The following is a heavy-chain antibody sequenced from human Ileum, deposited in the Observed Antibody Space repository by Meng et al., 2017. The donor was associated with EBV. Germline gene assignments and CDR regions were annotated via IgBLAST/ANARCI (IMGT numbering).Heavy chain of an antibody. D-gene: IGHD1-26*01. V-gene: IGHV1-3*01. CDR1: GYTFTGYA. CDR2: INPGSGNT. Sequence: QVQVVQSGAEVKMPGASIKLSCKASGYTFTGYAIHWVRQAPGQRLEWMGWINPGSGNTKYSQKFQGSVTITRDTSATTVYMDLSSLRSEDTAVFYCARDGGFSVGATKYDYWGQGALVTVSS. J-gene: IGHJ4*02. CDR3: ARDGGFSVGATKYDY.